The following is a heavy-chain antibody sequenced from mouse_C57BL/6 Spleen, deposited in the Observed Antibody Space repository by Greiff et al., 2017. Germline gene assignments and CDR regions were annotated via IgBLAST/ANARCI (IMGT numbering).Heavy chain of an antibody. CDR1: GYTFTSYW. J-gene: IGHJ1*03. CDR2: IHPNSGST. V-gene: IGHV1-64*01. Sequence: QVQLQQPGAELVKPGASVKLSCKASGYTFTSYWLHWVKQRPGQGLEWIGMIHPNSGSTNYNEKFKSKATLTVDKSSSTAYMQLSSLTSEDSAVYDCARWAIDYCGGSYVYFWVWGTGTTVTVAT. D-gene: IGHD1-1*01. CDR3: ARWAIDYCGGSYVYFWV.